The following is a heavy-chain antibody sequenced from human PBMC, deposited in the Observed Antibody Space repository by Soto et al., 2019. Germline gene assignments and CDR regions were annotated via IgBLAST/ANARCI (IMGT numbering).Heavy chain of an antibody. V-gene: IGHV4-30-4*01. CDR2: IHYSGST. Sequence: QVQLQESGPGLVKPSQTLSLTCTVSGGSISSGDDFWTCIRQPPGKVFEWIGYIHYSGSTYYIPSLKRRLTMSVDTSKNQFSLKLSSVTAADTAVYYCARDRAKWKDYYYYGMDVWGQGTTVTVSS. J-gene: IGHJ6*02. CDR1: GGSISSGDDF. D-gene: IGHD1-20*01. CDR3: ARDRAKWKDYYYYGMDV.